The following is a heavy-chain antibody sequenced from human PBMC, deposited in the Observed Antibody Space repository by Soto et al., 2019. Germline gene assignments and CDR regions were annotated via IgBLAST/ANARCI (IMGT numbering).Heavy chain of an antibody. CDR2: FYYTGST. D-gene: IGHD3-3*01. CDR3: ARRLDFGKGYFTAPIEV. J-gene: IGHJ6*03. CDR1: GDSMTRGSYY. V-gene: IGHV4-39*02. Sequence: PSETLSLTCVVSGDSMTRGSYYWAWIRQPPGKGLEWIGSFYYTGSTNYNPSLKSRVTVSADTSNNHFSLRLTSVTAADTAVYYCARRLDFGKGYFTAPIEVWGKGTTVTVSS.